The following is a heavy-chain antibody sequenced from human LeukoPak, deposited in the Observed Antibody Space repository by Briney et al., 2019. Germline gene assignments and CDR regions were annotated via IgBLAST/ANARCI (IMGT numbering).Heavy chain of an antibody. CDR2: IYYSGST. CDR3: ARIRGVARGGWFDP. Sequence: PSETLSLTCSFSGGSISIYYWSWIRQPAGKGLEWIGYIYYSGSTNYNPSLKSRVTISVDTSKNQFSLKLSSVTAADTAVYYCARIRGVARGGWFDPWGQGTLVTVSS. CDR1: GGSISIYY. D-gene: IGHD3-3*01. J-gene: IGHJ5*02. V-gene: IGHV4-59*01.